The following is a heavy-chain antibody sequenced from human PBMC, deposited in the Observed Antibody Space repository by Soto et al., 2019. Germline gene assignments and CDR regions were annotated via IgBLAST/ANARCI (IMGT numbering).Heavy chain of an antibody. CDR1: GFTFDDYA. J-gene: IGHJ6*03. Sequence: GGSLRLSCAASGFTFDDYAMHWVRQAPGKGLEWVSGISWNSGSIGYADSVKGRFTISRDNAKNSLYLQMNSLRAEDTALYYCAKAPSQTGQQFYYYYMDVWGKGTTVTVSS. V-gene: IGHV3-9*01. CDR3: AKAPSQTGQQFYYYYMDV. CDR2: ISWNSGSI. D-gene: IGHD6-13*01.